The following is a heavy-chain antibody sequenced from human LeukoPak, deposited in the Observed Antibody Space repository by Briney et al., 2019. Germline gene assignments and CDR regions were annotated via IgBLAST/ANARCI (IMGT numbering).Heavy chain of an antibody. D-gene: IGHD5-18*01. J-gene: IGHJ4*02. Sequence: PSETLSLTCTVFGGSISSYYWSWVRQPPGKGLEYIGYIYNSGSTNYNPSLKSRVTVSVDTSKNQFSLKLRSVTAADTAVYYCARARPDTAMAVDYWGQGTLVTVSS. CDR3: ARARPDTAMAVDY. CDR2: IYNSGST. V-gene: IGHV4-59*01. CDR1: GGSISSYY.